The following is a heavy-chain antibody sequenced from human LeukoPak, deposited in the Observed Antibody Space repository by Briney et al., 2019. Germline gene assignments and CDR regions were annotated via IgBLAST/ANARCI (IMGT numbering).Heavy chain of an antibody. V-gene: IGHV4-34*01. D-gene: IGHD2-2*01. J-gene: IGHJ4*02. CDR2: INHSGST. CDR3: ARGTIVVVPAAMLAPFFDY. Sequence: SETLSLTCAVYGGSFSGYYWSWIRQPPGKGLEWIGEINHSGSTNYNPSLKSRVTISVDTSKNQFSLKLSSVTAVDTAVYYCARGTIVVVPAAMLAPFFDYWGQGTLVTVSS. CDR1: GGSFSGYY.